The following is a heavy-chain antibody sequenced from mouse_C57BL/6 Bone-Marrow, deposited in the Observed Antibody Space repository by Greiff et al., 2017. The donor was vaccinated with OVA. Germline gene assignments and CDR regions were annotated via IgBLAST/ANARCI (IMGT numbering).Heavy chain of an antibody. CDR1: GYTFTSYW. J-gene: IGHJ3*01. Sequence: QVQLQQPGAELVKPGASVKLSCKASGYTFTSYWMHWVKQRPGQGLEWIGMIHPNSGSTNYNEKFKSKATLTVDKSSSTAYMQLSSLTSEDSAVYYCAFLYYDYGDAYWGQGTLVTVSA. CDR2: IHPNSGST. D-gene: IGHD2-4*01. V-gene: IGHV1-64*01. CDR3: AFLYYDYGDAY.